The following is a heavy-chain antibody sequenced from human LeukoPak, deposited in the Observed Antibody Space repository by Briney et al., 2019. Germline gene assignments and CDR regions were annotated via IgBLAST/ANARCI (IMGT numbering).Heavy chain of an antibody. CDR3: ARGNYASTGPGPLDI. D-gene: IGHD3-22*01. V-gene: IGHV3-53*01. J-gene: IGHJ3*02. Sequence: GGSLRLSCAASGFTVSNNYMSWVRQAPGKGLEWVSVMYRGGSTNYADSVKGRFIISRDDSKNILDLQMNSLKAEDTAVYYCARGNYASTGPGPLDIWGQGTMVTV. CDR1: GFTVSNNY. CDR2: MYRGGST.